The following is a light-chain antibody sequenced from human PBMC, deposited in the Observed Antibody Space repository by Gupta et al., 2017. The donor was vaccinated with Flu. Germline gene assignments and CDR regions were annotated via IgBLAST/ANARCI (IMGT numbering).Light chain of an antibody. Sequence: PSSFSASTGDRVTITCRASQDVSGYIAWYQQKPGKAPKFLIYGASTLQSGVPSRFSGSGSGTXFTLTIXSLQSEDFATYYCQQYFSYPRTFGXGTKVEIK. CDR3: QQYFSYPRT. CDR1: QDVSGY. J-gene: IGKJ4*01. V-gene: IGKV1-8*01. CDR2: GAS.